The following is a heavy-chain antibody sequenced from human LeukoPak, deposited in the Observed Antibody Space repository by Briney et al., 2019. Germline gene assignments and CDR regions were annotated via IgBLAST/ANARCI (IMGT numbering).Heavy chain of an antibody. CDR2: IIPILGIA. CDR3: ARPRGCSGYDPARAGGLDY. J-gene: IGHJ4*02. CDR1: GGTFSSYA. Sequence: SVKVSCKASGGTFSSYAISWVRQAPGQGLEWMGRIIPILGIANYAQKFQGRVTITADKSTSTAYMELSSLRSEDTAVYYCARPRGCSGYDPARAGGLDYWGQGTLVTVSS. V-gene: IGHV1-69*04. D-gene: IGHD5-12*01.